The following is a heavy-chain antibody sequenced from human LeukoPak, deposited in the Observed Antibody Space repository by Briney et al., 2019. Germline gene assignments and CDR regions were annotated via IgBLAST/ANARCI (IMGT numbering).Heavy chain of an antibody. CDR2: VHHSGGT. CDR1: GGSITSSHW. J-gene: IGHJ4*02. CDR3: ARHGGHYQSDD. V-gene: IGHV4-4*02. Sequence: SETLSLTCTVSGGSITSSHWSWVRQPPGKGLEWIGQVHHSGGTSYNPSLRSRVTISIDKSGNQFSLKLNSVTAADTAVNYCARHGGHYQSDDWGQGTLVTVSS. D-gene: IGHD2-21*01.